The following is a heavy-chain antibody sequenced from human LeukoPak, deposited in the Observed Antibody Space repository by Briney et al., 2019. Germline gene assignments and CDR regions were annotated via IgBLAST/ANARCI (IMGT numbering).Heavy chain of an antibody. Sequence: GGSLRLSCVASGFTFSSYGTHWVRQAPGKGLEWVAVIWYDGSNKYYADSVKGRFTISRDNSKNTLYLQMNSLRAEDTAVYYCARDLCSSTSCTLIDYWGQGTLVTVSS. CDR3: ARDLCSSTSCTLIDY. V-gene: IGHV3-33*01. CDR2: IWYDGSNK. J-gene: IGHJ4*02. D-gene: IGHD2-2*01. CDR1: GFTFSSYG.